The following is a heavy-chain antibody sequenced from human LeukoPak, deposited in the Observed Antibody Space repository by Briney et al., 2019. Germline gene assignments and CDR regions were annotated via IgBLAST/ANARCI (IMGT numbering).Heavy chain of an antibody. J-gene: IGHJ4*02. V-gene: IGHV5-51*01. Sequence: GESLKISCKGSGYSFTSYWIGWVRRMPGKGLEWMGIIYPGDSDTSYSPSFQGQVTISADKSISTAYLQWSSLKASDTAMYYCARQNNWNFYYFDYWGQGTLVTVSS. CDR2: IYPGDSDT. CDR1: GYSFTSYW. CDR3: ARQNNWNFYYFDY. D-gene: IGHD1-7*01.